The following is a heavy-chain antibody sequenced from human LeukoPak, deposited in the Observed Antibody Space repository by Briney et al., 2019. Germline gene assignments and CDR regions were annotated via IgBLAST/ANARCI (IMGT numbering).Heavy chain of an antibody. CDR1: GGTFSSYA. CDR2: IIPIFGTA. J-gene: IGHJ4*02. V-gene: IGHV1-69*06. D-gene: IGHD6-19*01. Sequence: ASVKVSCKASGGTFSSYAISWVRQAPGQGLEWMGGIIPIFGTANYAQKFQDRVTITADKSTSTAYMELSSLRSEDTAVYYCARARNSQGAVAGPDYWGQGTLVTVSS. CDR3: ARARNSQGAVAGPDY.